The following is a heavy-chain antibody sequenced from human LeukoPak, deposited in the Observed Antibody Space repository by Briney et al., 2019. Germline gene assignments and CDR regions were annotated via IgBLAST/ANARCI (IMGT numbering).Heavy chain of an antibody. CDR1: GFTFSNYG. Sequence: GGSLRLSRTASGFTFSNYGMHWVRQAPGKGLDWVAIISDDGSNKYYADSVQGRVTISRDNSKNTLYLQVSSLRDEDTAVYYCAKDSGVIAGHWYFDLWGRGTLVSVSS. CDR3: AKDSGVIAGHWYFDL. CDR2: ISDDGSNK. J-gene: IGHJ2*01. V-gene: IGHV3-30*18. D-gene: IGHD3-10*01.